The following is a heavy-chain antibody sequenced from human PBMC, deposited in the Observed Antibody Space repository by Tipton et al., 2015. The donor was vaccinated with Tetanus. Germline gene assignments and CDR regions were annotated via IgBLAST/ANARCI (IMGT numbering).Heavy chain of an antibody. V-gene: IGHV4-39*01. CDR1: GGSIRGGILY. Sequence: TLSLTCTVSGGSIRGGILYWGWIRQPPGKGLEWIGSIYESGDTYYIPSLKSRVTISVDTSKNQFSLNLNSMAAADTGVYYCARHQSGYFTPFDYWGQGNLVTVSS. D-gene: IGHD3-3*01. CDR3: ARHQSGYFTPFDY. CDR2: IYESGDT. J-gene: IGHJ4*02.